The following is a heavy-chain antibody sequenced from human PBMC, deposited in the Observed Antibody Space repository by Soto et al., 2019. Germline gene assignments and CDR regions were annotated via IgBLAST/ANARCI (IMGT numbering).Heavy chain of an antibody. Sequence: QVQLQESGPGLVKPSETLSLTCTVSGGSISSGSYYWSWIRQPPGKGLEWIGYVNYRGSTNYNRSLKSRVTISVDTSKNQFSLKLTSVTAADTAVYFCARDGGVIRAGPDYWGQGTLVTVSS. D-gene: IGHD3-16*02. CDR2: VNYRGST. J-gene: IGHJ4*02. V-gene: IGHV4-61*01. CDR3: ARDGGVIRAGPDY. CDR1: GGSISSGSYY.